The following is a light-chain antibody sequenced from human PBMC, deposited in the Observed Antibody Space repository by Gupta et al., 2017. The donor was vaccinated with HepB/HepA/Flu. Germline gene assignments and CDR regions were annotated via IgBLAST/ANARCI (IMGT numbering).Light chain of an antibody. Sequence: SALTQPPSAPGSPGQSVTISCTGTSSDVGGYNYVSWYQQLPGKAHKLMIYEVNKRPSGVPGRFSGSKSGNTASLTVSERQAEDEADYYCSSYAGSNNVIFGGGTKVTVL. CDR3: SSYAGSNNVI. CDR2: EVN. V-gene: IGLV2-8*01. CDR1: SSDVGGYNY. J-gene: IGLJ2*01.